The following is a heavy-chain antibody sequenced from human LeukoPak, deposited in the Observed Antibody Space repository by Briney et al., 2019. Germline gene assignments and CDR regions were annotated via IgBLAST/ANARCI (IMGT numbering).Heavy chain of an antibody. Sequence: ASVKVSCKASGYTFTSYGISWVRQAPGQGLEWMGWISAYNGNTNYAQKLQGRVTMTTDTSTSTAYMELRSLRSDDTAVYYCARVPSGSGYFHFDYWGQGTLVTVSS. V-gene: IGHV1-18*01. CDR3: ARVPSGSGYFHFDY. CDR2: ISAYNGNT. D-gene: IGHD3-22*01. CDR1: GYTFTSYG. J-gene: IGHJ4*02.